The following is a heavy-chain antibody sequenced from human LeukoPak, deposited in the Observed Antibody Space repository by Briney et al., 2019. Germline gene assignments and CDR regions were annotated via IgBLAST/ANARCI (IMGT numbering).Heavy chain of an antibody. CDR1: GGSISSYY. Sequence: PSETLSLTCTVSGGSISSYYWSWIRQPPRKGLEWIGYIYYSGSTNYNPSLKSRVTISVDTSKNQFSLKLSSVTAADTAVYYCARLITVGAYYFDYWGQGTLVTVSS. CDR2: IYYSGST. J-gene: IGHJ4*02. V-gene: IGHV4-59*08. CDR3: ARLITVGAYYFDY.